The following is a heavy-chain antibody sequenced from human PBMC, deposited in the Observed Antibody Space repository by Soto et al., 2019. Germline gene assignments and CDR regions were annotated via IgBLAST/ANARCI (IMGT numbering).Heavy chain of an antibody. CDR3: AADPYYYGSGSYYGYYYYGMDV. Sequence: GASVKVSCKASGFTFTRSAVQWVRQARGQRLEWIGWIVVGSGNTNYAQKFQERVTITRDMSTSTAYMELSSLRSEDTAVYYCAADPYYYGSGSYYGYYYYGMDVWGQGTTVTVSS. D-gene: IGHD3-10*01. CDR1: GFTFTRSA. J-gene: IGHJ6*02. CDR2: IVVGSGNT. V-gene: IGHV1-58*01.